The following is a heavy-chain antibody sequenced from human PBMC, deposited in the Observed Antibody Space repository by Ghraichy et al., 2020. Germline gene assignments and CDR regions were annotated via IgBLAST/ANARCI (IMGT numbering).Heavy chain of an antibody. CDR1: GFAYNSYW. D-gene: IGHD2-21*02. J-gene: IGHJ4*02. Sequence: GGSLRLSCAASGFAYNSYWMNWVRQAPGKGLEWVAYIKYDGSAEYYVDSVKGRFAISRDNAKNSLFLQMNNLRAEDTAVYYCARGWGRFDYWGQGTLVTVSS. V-gene: IGHV3-7*01. CDR2: IKYDGSAE. CDR3: ARGWGRFDY.